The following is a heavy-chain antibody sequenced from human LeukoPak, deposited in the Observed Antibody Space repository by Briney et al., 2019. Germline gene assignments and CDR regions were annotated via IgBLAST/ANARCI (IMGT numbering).Heavy chain of an antibody. CDR3: ARVAPSYDSSGYPHDAFDI. CDR1: GGSISSYY. D-gene: IGHD3-22*01. J-gene: IGHJ3*02. Sequence: PSETLSLTCTVSGGSISSYYWSWIRQPAGKGLEWIGRIYTSGSTNYNPSLKSRVTISVDTSKNQFSLKLSSVTAADTAVYYCARVAPSYDSSGYPHDAFDIWGQGTMVTVSS. V-gene: IGHV4-4*07. CDR2: IYTSGST.